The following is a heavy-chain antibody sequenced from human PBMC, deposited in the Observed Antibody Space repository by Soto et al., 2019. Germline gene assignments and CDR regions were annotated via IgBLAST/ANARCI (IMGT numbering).Heavy chain of an antibody. CDR1: GFSFSKYG. Sequence: QVQLVESGGGVVQPGRSLRLSCAASGFSFSKYGMHGVRQAPGKGLEWVAEMSDDGSKKYYGDSVKGRFTISRDNSKNTLYLLMDSLRPEDTAMYYCAKELRETGGYYFDCWGQGTLVTVSS. J-gene: IGHJ4*02. CDR3: AKELRETGGYYFDC. V-gene: IGHV3-30*18. CDR2: MSDDGSKK. D-gene: IGHD3-16*01.